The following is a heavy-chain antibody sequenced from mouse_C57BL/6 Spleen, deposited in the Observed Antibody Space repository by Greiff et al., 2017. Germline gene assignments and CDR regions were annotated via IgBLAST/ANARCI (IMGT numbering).Heavy chain of an antibody. CDR2: INPNNGGT. J-gene: IGHJ4*01. CDR3: ARRGDGYYDEAMDY. V-gene: IGHV1-18*01. D-gene: IGHD2-3*01. CDR1: GYTFTDYN. Sequence: VQLQQSGPELVKPGASVKIPCKASGYTFTDYNMDWVKQSPGKSLEWIGDINPNNGGTIYNQKFKGKATLTVDKSSSTAYMELRSLTSEDTAVDYCARRGDGYYDEAMDYWGQGTSVTVSS.